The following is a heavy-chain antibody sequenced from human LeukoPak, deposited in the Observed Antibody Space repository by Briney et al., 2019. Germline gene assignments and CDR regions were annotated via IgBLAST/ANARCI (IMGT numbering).Heavy chain of an antibody. J-gene: IGHJ6*04. CDR2: INAGNGNT. V-gene: IGHV1-3*01. Sequence: ASVKASCKASGYTFTSYAMHWVRQAPGQRLEWMGWINAGNGNTKYSQKFQGRVTITRDTSAGTAYMELSSLRSEDTAVYYCARDGDSGYEYYYYYGMDVWGKGTTVTVSS. CDR3: ARDGDSGYEYYYYYGMDV. D-gene: IGHD5-12*01. CDR1: GYTFTSYA.